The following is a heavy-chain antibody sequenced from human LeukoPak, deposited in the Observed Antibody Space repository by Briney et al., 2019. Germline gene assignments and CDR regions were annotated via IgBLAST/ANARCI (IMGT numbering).Heavy chain of an antibody. CDR1: GGSISSYF. CDR3: ARSGNSWYFDL. J-gene: IGHJ2*01. V-gene: IGHV4-59*08. CDR2: IYYSGST. D-gene: IGHD4-23*01. Sequence: SEPLSLTCTVSGGSISSYFWSWIRQPPGKGLEWIGYIYYSGSTNYNPSLKSRVTISVDTSKNQFSLKLSSVTAADTAVYYCARSGNSWYFDLWGRGTLVTVYS.